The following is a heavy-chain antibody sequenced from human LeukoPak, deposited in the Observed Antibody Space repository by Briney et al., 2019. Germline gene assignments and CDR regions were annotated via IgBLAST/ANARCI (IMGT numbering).Heavy chain of an antibody. CDR1: GFTFTNSA. CDR2: IVVGRGNT. V-gene: IGHV1-58*02. CDR3: ARDPSYPEAFDI. Sequence: GTSVKVSCKASGFTFTNSAMQWVRQARGQRLEWIGWIVVGRGNTNYAQMFQERVTITRDMSTSTAYMELSSLRSEDTAVYYCARDPSYPEAFDIWGQGTMVTVSS. J-gene: IGHJ3*02. D-gene: IGHD2-21*01.